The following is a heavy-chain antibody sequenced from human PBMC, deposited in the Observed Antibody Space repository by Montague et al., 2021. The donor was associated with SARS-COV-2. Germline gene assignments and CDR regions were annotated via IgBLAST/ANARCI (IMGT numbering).Heavy chain of an antibody. CDR3: ANRGVRYFDAQGVWYYFDY. CDR2: ISDSGGST. CDR1: GFTFSSYG. Sequence: SRSLSFSASGFTFSSYGMTWVRQAPGKGLEWVSTISDSGGSTYYADSVKGRFTISRDNSKNTLYLQMNSLRAEDTAVYYCANRGVRYFDAQGVWYYFDYWGQGTLVTVSS. D-gene: IGHD3-9*01. V-gene: IGHV3-23*01. J-gene: IGHJ4*02.